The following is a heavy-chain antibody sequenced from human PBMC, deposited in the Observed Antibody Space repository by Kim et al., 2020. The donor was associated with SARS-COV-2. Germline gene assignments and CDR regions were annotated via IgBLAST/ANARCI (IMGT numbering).Heavy chain of an antibody. D-gene: IGHD3-3*01. CDR2: ISSSGSTI. CDR3: ARDGYDFWSGYQDY. CDR1: GFTFSSYE. Sequence: GGSLRLSCAASGFTFSSYEMNWVRQAPGKGLEWVSYISSSGSTIYYADSVKGRFTISRDNAKNSLYLQMNSLGAEDTAVYYRARDGYDFWSGYQDYWGQGTLVTVSS. V-gene: IGHV3-48*03. J-gene: IGHJ4*02.